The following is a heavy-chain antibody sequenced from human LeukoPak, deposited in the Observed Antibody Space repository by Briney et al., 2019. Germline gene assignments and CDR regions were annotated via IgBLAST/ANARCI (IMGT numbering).Heavy chain of an antibody. V-gene: IGHV4-34*01. CDR2: INHSGFT. Sequence: ASETLSLTCAVYGGSFSAYYWSWIRQPPGKGLEWIGEINHSGFTNYNPSLKSRVTISVDTSKNQFSLTLSSVTAADTAVYYCASRPQGSRVAVAGTTTTLFDYWGQGTLVTVSS. D-gene: IGHD6-19*01. J-gene: IGHJ4*02. CDR3: ASRPQGSRVAVAGTTTTLFDY. CDR1: GGSFSAYY.